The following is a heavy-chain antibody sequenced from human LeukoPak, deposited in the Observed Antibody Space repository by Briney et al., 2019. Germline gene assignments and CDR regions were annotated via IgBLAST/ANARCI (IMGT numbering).Heavy chain of an antibody. CDR3: ARYDRSGYSLEL. CDR2: IYYSGST. D-gene: IGHD3-22*01. J-gene: IGHJ4*02. V-gene: IGHV4-31*03. CDR1: GGSISSGGYY. Sequence: PSETLSLTCTVSGGSISSGGYYWSWLRQHPGKGLEWIGYIYYSGSTYYNPSLKSRVTISVDTSKNQFSLKLSSVTAADTAVYYCARYDRSGYSLELWGQGTLVTVSS.